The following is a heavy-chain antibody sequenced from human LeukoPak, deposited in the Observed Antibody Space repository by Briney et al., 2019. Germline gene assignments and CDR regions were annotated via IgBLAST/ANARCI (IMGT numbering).Heavy chain of an antibody. J-gene: IGHJ6*03. CDR1: GYTFSDYD. CDR2: MNPTSGDT. CDR3: ARVVMKAFYYYYMDV. V-gene: IGHV1-8*01. D-gene: IGHD2-21*01. Sequence: GASVKVSCKASGYTFSDYDVNWVRQAPGQGLEWMGWMNPTSGDTGYAQKFQGRVTMTSSMSRNTAYMELSRLRSEDTAVYFCARVVMKAFYYYYMDVWGKGTTIIISS.